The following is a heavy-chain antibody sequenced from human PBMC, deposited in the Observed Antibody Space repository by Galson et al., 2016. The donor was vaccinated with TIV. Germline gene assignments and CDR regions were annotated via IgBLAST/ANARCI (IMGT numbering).Heavy chain of an antibody. D-gene: IGHD1-14*01. CDR3: ARDRGNRGIIDY. CDR2: IWYDGTNR. J-gene: IGHJ4*02. Sequence: SLRLPCAASGFTFSNFVLHWVRQAPGRGLEWVALIWYDGTNRYYENSVKGRFTVSRDNSKNSLYSQMSSLSVEDMGVYYCARDRGNRGIIDYWGQGTLVTVSS. V-gene: IGHV3-33*01. CDR1: GFTFSNFV.